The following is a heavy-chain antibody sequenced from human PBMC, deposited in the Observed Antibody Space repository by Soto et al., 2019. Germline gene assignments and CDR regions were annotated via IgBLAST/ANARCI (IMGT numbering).Heavy chain of an antibody. Sequence: GESLKISCKGSGYSFTSYWIGWVRQMPGKGLEWMGIIYPGDSDTRYSPSFQGQVTISADKSISTAYLQWSSLKASDTAMYYCASSTWIQLWLPDYWGQGTLVTVSS. V-gene: IGHV5-51*01. J-gene: IGHJ4*02. CDR3: ASSTWIQLWLPDY. CDR1: GYSFTSYW. D-gene: IGHD5-18*01. CDR2: IYPGDSDT.